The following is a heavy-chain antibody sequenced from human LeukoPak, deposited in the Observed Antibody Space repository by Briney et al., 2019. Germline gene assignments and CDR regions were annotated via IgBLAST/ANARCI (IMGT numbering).Heavy chain of an antibody. CDR1: GFTFSSYE. CDR2: ISSSGSTI. J-gene: IGHJ4*02. CDR3: AREESSTLFDY. D-gene: IGHD6-13*01. Sequence: GGSLRLSCAASGFTFSSYEMNWVRQAPGKGLEWVSYISSSGSTIYYADSVKGRFTVSRDNAKNSLYLQMNSLRAEDTAVYYCAREESSTLFDYWGQGTLVTVSS. V-gene: IGHV3-48*03.